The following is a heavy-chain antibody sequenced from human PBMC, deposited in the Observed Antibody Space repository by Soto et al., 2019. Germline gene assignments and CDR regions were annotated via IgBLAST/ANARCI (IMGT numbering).Heavy chain of an antibody. J-gene: IGHJ3*02. Sequence: QVQLVESGGGVVQPGRSLRLSCAASGFTFSSYGMHWVRQAPGKGLEWVAVISYDGSNKYYADSVKGRFTISRDNSKNTLYLQMNSLSAEDTAVYYCAKDRVGASSGWLLDAFDIWGQGTMVTVSS. V-gene: IGHV3-30*18. CDR2: ISYDGSNK. CDR3: AKDRVGASSGWLLDAFDI. D-gene: IGHD6-19*01. CDR1: GFTFSSYG.